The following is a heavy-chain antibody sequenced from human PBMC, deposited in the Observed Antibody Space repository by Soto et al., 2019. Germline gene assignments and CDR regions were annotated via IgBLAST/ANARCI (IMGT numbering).Heavy chain of an antibody. CDR2: INHNGGDI. J-gene: IGHJ3*01. CDR3: ARDAVAATAGFCAMDV. CDR1: GFTISTYS. Sequence: EEQLVESGGGLVQPGGSLRLSCAASGFTISTYSINWVRQAPGEGLEWLTFINHNGGDIYYAESVKGRFTIFRDTAKKSVYLQVDSLRLEETAVYYCARDAVAATAGFCAMDVWGQRTMVTVSS. V-gene: IGHV3-48*01. D-gene: IGHD6-19*01.